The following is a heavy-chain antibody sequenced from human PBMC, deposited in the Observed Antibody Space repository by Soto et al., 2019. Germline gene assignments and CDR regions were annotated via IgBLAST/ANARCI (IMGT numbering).Heavy chain of an antibody. V-gene: IGHV1-69*01. CDR2: IIPIFGTA. CDR3: AREGEGSGWYYYGMDV. Sequence: QVQLVQSGAEVKKPGSSVKVSCKASGGTFSSYAISWVRQAPGQGLEWMGGIIPIFGTANYAQKFQGRVTITADEYTSTAYMELSRLRSEDTDVYYCAREGEGSGWYYYGMDVWGQGTTVTVSS. CDR1: GGTFSSYA. J-gene: IGHJ6*02. D-gene: IGHD6-19*01.